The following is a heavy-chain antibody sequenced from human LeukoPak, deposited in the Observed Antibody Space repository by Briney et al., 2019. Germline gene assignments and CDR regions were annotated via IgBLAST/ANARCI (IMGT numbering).Heavy chain of an antibody. J-gene: IGHJ4*02. CDR2: ISGSGGST. D-gene: IGHD3-3*01. V-gene: IGHV3-23*01. Sequence: TGGSLRLSCAASGFTFSSYAMSWVRQAPGKGLEWVSAISGSGGSTYYADSVKGRFAISRDNSKNALYLQMNSLRAEDTAVYYCAKAGPTIFGVVGRYWGQGTLVTVSS. CDR1: GFTFSSYA. CDR3: AKAGPTIFGVVGRY.